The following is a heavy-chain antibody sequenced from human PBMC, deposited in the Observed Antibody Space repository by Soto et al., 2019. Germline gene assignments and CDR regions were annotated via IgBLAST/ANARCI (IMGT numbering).Heavy chain of an antibody. Sequence: QVQLVQSGAEVKKPGSSVKVSCKASGGTFSSYAISWVRQAPGQGLEWMGGIIPIFGTANYAQKFQGRVTITADESTSTAYMRLSSLRSEDTTVYYWARLSQSAYYHRMELWGEGTTVTVFS. CDR1: GGTFSSYA. CDR3: ARLSQSAYYHRMEL. J-gene: IGHJ6*04. CDR2: IIPIFGTA. V-gene: IGHV1-69*01.